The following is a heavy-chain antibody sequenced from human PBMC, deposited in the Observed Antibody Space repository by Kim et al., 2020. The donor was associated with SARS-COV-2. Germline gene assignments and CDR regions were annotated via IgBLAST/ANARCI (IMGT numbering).Heavy chain of an antibody. CDR2: IWYDGSNK. J-gene: IGHJ4*02. CDR1: GFTFSSYG. D-gene: IGHD6-13*01. CDR3: ARVGTTGSSWYHPFDY. V-gene: IGHV3-33*01. Sequence: GGSLRLSCAASGFTFSSYGIHWVRQAPGKGLEWVAIIWYDGSNKYYADSVKGRFTISRDNSKNSLYLQMNSLRAEDTAVYYCARVGTTGSSWYHPFDYWGQGTLVTVSS.